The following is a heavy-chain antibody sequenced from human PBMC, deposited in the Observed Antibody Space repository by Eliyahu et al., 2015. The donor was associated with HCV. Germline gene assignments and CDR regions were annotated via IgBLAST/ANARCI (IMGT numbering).Heavy chain of an antibody. J-gene: IGHJ3*02. D-gene: IGHD2-21*01. CDR1: GGSFXGYY. CDR3: ARPPRVRSLWTGGGRAFDI. Sequence: QVQLQQWGAGLLKPSETLSLTCAVYGGSFXGYYWSWIRQPPGKGLEWIGEINHSGSTNYNPSLKSRVTISVDTSKNQFSLKLSSVTAADTAVYYCARPPRVRSLWTGGGRAFDIWGQGTMVTVFS. CDR2: INHSGST. V-gene: IGHV4-34*01.